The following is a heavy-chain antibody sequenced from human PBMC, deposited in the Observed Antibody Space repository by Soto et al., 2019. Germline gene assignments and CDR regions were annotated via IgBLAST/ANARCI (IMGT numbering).Heavy chain of an antibody. V-gene: IGHV3-23*01. D-gene: IGHD5-18*01. CDR3: EKDIDSPDTAVDFDY. CDR2: ISGSGGST. Sequence: GSLRRPCAASGCTFSSYAMSWVRQAPGKGLEWVSAISGSGGSTYYADSVKGRFTISRDNSKNTLYLQMNSLRAEDTAVYYCEKDIDSPDTAVDFDYWGQGTLVTVYS. CDR1: GCTFSSYA. J-gene: IGHJ4*02.